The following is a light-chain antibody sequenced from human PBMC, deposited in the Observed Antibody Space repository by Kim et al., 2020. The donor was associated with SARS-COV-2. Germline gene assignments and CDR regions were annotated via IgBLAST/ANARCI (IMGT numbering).Light chain of an antibody. CDR2: QDT. V-gene: IGLV3-1*01. J-gene: IGLJ3*02. CDR1: KLGDKY. CDR3: QAWDNTWV. Sequence: VSVTPGQTVTITCSGDKLGDKYSSWYQQQPGQAPMLVIYQDTKRPSGIPERFAGSNSGNTATLTISGAQAMDEADYYCQAWDNTWVFGGGTQLTVL.